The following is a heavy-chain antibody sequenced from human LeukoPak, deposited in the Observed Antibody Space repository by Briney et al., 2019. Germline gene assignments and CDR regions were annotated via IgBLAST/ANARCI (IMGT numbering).Heavy chain of an antibody. Sequence: SETLSLTCAVYGGSFSGYYWSWIRQPPGKGLEWIGEINHSGSANYNPSLKSRVTISVDTSKNQFSLKLSSVTAADTAVYYCARFLGRFDYWGQGTLVTVSS. CDR1: GGSFSGYY. V-gene: IGHV4-34*01. J-gene: IGHJ4*02. CDR3: ARFLGRFDY. CDR2: INHSGSA. D-gene: IGHD3-3*01.